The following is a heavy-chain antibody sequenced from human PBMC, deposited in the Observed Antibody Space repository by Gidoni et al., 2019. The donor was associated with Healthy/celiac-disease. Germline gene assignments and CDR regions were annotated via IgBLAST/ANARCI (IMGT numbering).Heavy chain of an antibody. CDR3: VVGGQLVGFRYFDL. CDR1: GFPFSSYA. D-gene: IGHD6-6*01. J-gene: IGHJ2*01. Sequence: EVQLVESGGGLVQPGGSLRLSCSASGFPFSSYAMHWVRQAPGKGLEYVSAISSNGGSTYYADSVKGRFTISRDNSKNTLYLQMSSLRAEDTAVYYCVVGGQLVGFRYFDLWGRGTLVTVSS. V-gene: IGHV3-64D*06. CDR2: ISSNGGST.